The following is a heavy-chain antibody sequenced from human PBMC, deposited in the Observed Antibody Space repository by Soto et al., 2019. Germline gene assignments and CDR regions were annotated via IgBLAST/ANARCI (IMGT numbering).Heavy chain of an antibody. D-gene: IGHD3-16*01. CDR2: IFSNGRT. Sequence: SETLSLTCTVSGGAINNNYWSWIRQPPGRGLEWIGDIFSNGRTNYNPPLESRVAISVDKSKNQLSLILMSVTAADTAVYYCARGGDNSPWYYALWGQGTLVTVSS. CDR1: GGAINNNY. CDR3: ARGGDNSPWYYAL. V-gene: IGHV4-59*01. J-gene: IGHJ4*02.